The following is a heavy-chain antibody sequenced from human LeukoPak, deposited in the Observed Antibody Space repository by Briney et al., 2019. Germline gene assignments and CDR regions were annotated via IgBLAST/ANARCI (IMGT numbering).Heavy chain of an antibody. CDR3: ASQLIHTPIED. D-gene: IGHD5-24*01. CDR2: INPDGSST. J-gene: IGHJ4*02. Sequence: GGSLRLSCAASGFTFSTYWMYWVRQAPGRGLVWVSRINPDGSSTDYADSVKGRFTISRDNAKNTLYLQMNSLRAEDTAVYYCASQLIHTPIEDWGQGTLVTVSS. V-gene: IGHV3-74*01. CDR1: GFTFSTYW.